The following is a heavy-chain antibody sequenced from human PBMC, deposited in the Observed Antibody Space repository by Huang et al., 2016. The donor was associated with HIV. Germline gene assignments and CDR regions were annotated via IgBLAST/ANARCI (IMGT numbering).Heavy chain of an antibody. V-gene: IGHV4-39*01. CDR3: ARLPGSITMIRGVITDPY. Sequence: QLQLQESGPGLVKPSETLSLTCTVSGGSIRSDNYYWGWIRQPPGKGLEWIGSIYLSGSTDDNPSLKSRVTITVDTSKNQFSLKMRSVTAADTAVYYCARLPGSITMIRGVITDPYWGQGTLVTVSS. CDR1: GGSIRSDNYY. D-gene: IGHD3-10*01. J-gene: IGHJ4*02. CDR2: IYLSGST.